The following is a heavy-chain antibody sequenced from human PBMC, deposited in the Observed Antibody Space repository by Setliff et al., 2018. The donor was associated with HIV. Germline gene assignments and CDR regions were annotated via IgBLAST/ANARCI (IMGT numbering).Heavy chain of an antibody. CDR1: GFTFSSYW. CDR2: IKQDGSEK. V-gene: IGHV3-7*01. J-gene: IGHJ4*01. D-gene: IGHD3-22*01. CDR3: ARVYDSSGYSLSIPGY. Sequence: GESLKISCAASGFTFSSYWMSWVRQAPGKGLEWVANIKQDGSEKHYVDSVKGRFTISRDNAKNSLYLQMNSLRAEDTAVYYCARVYDSSGYSLSIPGYWGQGTLVTVSS.